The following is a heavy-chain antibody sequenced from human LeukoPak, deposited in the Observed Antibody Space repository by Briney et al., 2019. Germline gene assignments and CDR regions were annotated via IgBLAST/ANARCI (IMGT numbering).Heavy chain of an antibody. CDR2: IYYSGST. J-gene: IGHJ4*02. Sequence: SETLSLTCTVSGGSISSSNYYWGWIRQPPGKGLEWIGTIYYSGSTYYNPSLKSRITISVDTSKNQFSLKMRSVTAADTAVYYCARGFRGDNFDYWGQGTLVTVSS. CDR3: ARGFRGDNFDY. V-gene: IGHV4-39*01. D-gene: IGHD7-27*01. CDR1: GGSISSSNYY.